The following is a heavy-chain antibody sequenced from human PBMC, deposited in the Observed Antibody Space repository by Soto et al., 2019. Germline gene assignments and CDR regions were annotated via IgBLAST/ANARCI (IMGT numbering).Heavy chain of an antibody. D-gene: IGHD3-10*01. J-gene: IGHJ6*02. CDR3: ARDDEYSGNGMDV. CDR1: GFTFSNYG. Sequence: QVQLVESGGGVVQPGRSLRLSCAASGFTFSNYGMHWVRQAPGKGLEWVAVILNDGSNRYHADSVKDRFTIPRDNWKNMLHLQMNSLRAEDTAVYYGARDDEYSGNGMDVWGQGTTVTVS. CDR2: ILNDGSNR. V-gene: IGHV3-33*01.